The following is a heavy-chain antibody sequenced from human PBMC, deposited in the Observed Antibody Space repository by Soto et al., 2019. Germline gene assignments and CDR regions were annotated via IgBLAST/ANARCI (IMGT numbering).Heavy chain of an antibody. Sequence: GGSLRLSCAASGFTFSSYAMHWVRQAPGKGLEWVAVISYDGSNKYYADSVKGRFTISRDNSKNTLYLQMISLTAEDTAIYYCTKGPPPPYSSTWYYFDYWGQGTLVTVSS. CDR2: ISYDGSNK. CDR3: TKGPPPPYSSTWYYFDY. V-gene: IGHV3-30-3*01. CDR1: GFTFSSYA. D-gene: IGHD6-13*01. J-gene: IGHJ4*02.